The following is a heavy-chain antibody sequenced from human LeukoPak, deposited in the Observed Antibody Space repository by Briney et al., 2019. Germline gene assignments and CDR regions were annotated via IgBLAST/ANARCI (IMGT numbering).Heavy chain of an antibody. Sequence: PSQTLSLTCTVSGGSISSGDYYWSWIRQPPGKGLEWIGYIYYSGSTYYNPSLKSRVTISVDTSKNQFSLKLSSVTAADTAVYYCARGMGGDLPYLDYWGQGTLVTVSS. J-gene: IGHJ4*02. CDR2: IYYSGST. D-gene: IGHD2-21*02. V-gene: IGHV4-30-4*01. CDR3: ARGMGGDLPYLDY. CDR1: GGSISSGDYY.